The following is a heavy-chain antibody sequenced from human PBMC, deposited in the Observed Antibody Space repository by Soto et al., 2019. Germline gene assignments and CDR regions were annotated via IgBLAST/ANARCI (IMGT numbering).Heavy chain of an antibody. D-gene: IGHD3-9*01. CDR3: ARDRNYDSVTGDEGYYGMDG. V-gene: IGHV1-46*01. CDR1: GYTFTSYY. Sequence: ASVKVSCKASGYTFTSYYMHWVRQAPGQGLEWMGIINPSGGSTSYAQKFQGRVTMTRDTSTSTVYMELSSLRSEDMAVYYCARDRNYDSVTGDEGYYGMDGWGQGTTVTVSS. J-gene: IGHJ6*02. CDR2: INPSGGST.